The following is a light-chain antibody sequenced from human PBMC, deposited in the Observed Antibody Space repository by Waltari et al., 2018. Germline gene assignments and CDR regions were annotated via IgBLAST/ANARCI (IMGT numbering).Light chain of an antibody. CDR3: ETGGHGTWV. J-gene: IGLJ3*02. Sequence: QLVLTQSPSASASLGASVKLTCTLSSGHSSNILAWLQQQPGKGPRYLMKVNGAGSHRKGDEIPDRFSGSSSGAERYLTISSLQSEDEADYYCETGGHGTWVFGGGTKLTVL. CDR1: SGHSSNI. CDR2: VNGAGSH. V-gene: IGLV4-69*01.